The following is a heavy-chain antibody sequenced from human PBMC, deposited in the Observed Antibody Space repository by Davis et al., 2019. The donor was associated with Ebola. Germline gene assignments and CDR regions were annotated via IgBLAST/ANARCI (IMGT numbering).Heavy chain of an antibody. V-gene: IGHV4-34*01. Sequence: MPSETLSLTCSVYGGSFSDYYWTWIRQPPGKGLEWIGEINHDGNSNYNPSLKSRVTISVDTSKNQFSLKLNSVTAADTAVYYCARGNYGDYIVLYYYNMDVWGQGTLVTVSS. CDR3: ARGNYGDYIVLYYYNMDV. CDR2: INHDGNS. CDR1: GGSFSDYY. J-gene: IGHJ6*02. D-gene: IGHD4-17*01.